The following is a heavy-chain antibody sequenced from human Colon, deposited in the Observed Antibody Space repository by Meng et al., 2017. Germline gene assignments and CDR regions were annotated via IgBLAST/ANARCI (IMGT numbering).Heavy chain of an antibody. J-gene: IGHJ4*02. V-gene: IGHV4-31*03. CDR1: GGSLSSDTYY. Sequence: QGQLHESGPGLVKPSQNLSLTCTVSGGSLSSDTYYWTWIRQDPGKGLEWIGIINHSGSTYYNPSLKSRVTMSLDTSKQQFSLKLISVTAADTAVYYCARVRIYGLSDYWGQGTLVTVSS. CDR3: ARVRIYGLSDY. CDR2: INHSGST. D-gene: IGHD4-17*01.